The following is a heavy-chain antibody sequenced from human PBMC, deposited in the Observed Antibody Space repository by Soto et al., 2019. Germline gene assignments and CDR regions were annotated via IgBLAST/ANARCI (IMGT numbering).Heavy chain of an antibody. J-gene: IGHJ6*02. V-gene: IGHV3-23*01. D-gene: IGHD3-10*01. CDR1: GFTFSRYA. CDR3: AKDGKMRTKVWFPAGYGMDV. Sequence: PGGSLRLSCAASGFTFSRYAMNWVRQAPGRGLQWISGISVSGDNTSYVESVRGRFTVYRDNSKNTLYLQMNNLRAEDTALYYCAKDGKMRTKVWFPAGYGMDVWGQGTTVTGSS. CDR2: ISVSGDNT.